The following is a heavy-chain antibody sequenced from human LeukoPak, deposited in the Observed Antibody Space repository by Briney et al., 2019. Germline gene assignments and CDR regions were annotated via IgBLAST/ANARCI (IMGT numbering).Heavy chain of an antibody. CDR3: ALLAAADSES. Sequence: GGSLRLSCAGSGFTFSSYWMHWVRQAPGKGLVWVSRINSDGSDTIYADSVKGRFTISRDNAKNTLYLQINSLRAEDTAVYYCALLAAADSESWGQGTLVTVSS. CDR1: GFTFSSYW. CDR2: INSDGSDT. V-gene: IGHV3-74*01. D-gene: IGHD6-13*01. J-gene: IGHJ5*02.